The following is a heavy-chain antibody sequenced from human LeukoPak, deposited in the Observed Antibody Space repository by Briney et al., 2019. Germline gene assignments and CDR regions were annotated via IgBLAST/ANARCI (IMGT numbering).Heavy chain of an antibody. CDR3: ARDLPIVGATSGWFDP. CDR1: GGSISSGSYY. CDR2: IYTSGST. D-gene: IGHD1-26*01. Sequence: SQTLSLTCTVSGGSISSGSYYWSWIRQPAGKGLEWIGRIYTSGSTHYNPSLKSRCTISADTSKNQFSQMLSSVTAADTAVYYCARDLPIVGATSGWFDPWGQGTLVTVSS. V-gene: IGHV4-61*02. J-gene: IGHJ5*02.